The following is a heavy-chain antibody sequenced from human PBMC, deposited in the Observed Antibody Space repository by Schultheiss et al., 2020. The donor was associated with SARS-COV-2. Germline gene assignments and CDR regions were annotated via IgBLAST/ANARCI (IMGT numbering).Heavy chain of an antibody. D-gene: IGHD5-12*01. CDR1: GFTFSSYA. CDR3: ARDVWWSGYDSTNMDV. V-gene: IGHV3-66*01. J-gene: IGHJ6*02. CDR2: IYSGGST. Sequence: GGSLRLSCAASGFTFSSYAMSWVRQAPGKGLEWVSVIYSGGSTYYADSVKGRFTISRDNSKNTLYLQMNSLRAEDTAVYYCARDVWWSGYDSTNMDVWGQGTTVTVSS.